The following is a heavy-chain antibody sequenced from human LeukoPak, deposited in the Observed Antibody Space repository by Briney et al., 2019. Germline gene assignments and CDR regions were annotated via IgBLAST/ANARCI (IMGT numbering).Heavy chain of an antibody. D-gene: IGHD3-10*01. CDR3: ARVQLLLLWFGELLSNPAPDYYFDY. Sequence: ASVKVSCKASGYTFTSYGISWVRQAPGQGLEWMGWISAYNGNTNYAQKLQGRVTVTTDTSTSTAYMELRSLRSDDTAVYYCARVQLLLLWFGELLSNPAPDYYFDYWGQGTLVTVSS. CDR1: GYTFTSYG. V-gene: IGHV1-18*01. J-gene: IGHJ4*02. CDR2: ISAYNGNT.